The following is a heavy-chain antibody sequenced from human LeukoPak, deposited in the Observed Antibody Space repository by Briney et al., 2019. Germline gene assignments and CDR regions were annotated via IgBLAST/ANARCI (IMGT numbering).Heavy chain of an antibody. CDR1: GGTFSSYA. Sequence: ASVKVSCKASGGTFSSYAISWVRQAPGQGLEWMGGIIPTFGTANYAQKFQGRVTITADESTSTAYMELSSLRSEDTAVYYCARESPLVKLMDYWGQGTLVTVSS. J-gene: IGHJ4*02. CDR2: IIPTFGTA. V-gene: IGHV1-69*13. D-gene: IGHD3-22*01. CDR3: ARESPLVKLMDY.